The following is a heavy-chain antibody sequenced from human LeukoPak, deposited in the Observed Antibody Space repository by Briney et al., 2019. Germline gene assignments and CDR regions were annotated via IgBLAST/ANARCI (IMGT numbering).Heavy chain of an antibody. J-gene: IGHJ3*02. CDR1: GFTFSSYG. CDR2: IRYDGSNK. D-gene: IGHD2-15*01. V-gene: IGHV3-30*02. Sequence: PGGSLRLSCAASGFTFSSYGMHWVRQAPGKGLEWVAFIRYDGSNKYYADSVKGRFTISRDNSKNTLYLQMNSLRAEDTAVYYCAKDRSGDSDAFDIWGQGTMVTVSS. CDR3: AKDRSGDSDAFDI.